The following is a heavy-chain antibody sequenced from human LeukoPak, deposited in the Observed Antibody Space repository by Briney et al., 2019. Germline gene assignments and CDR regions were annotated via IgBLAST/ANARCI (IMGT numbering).Heavy chain of an antibody. CDR2: IYYSGST. V-gene: IGHV4-59*11. D-gene: IGHD3-10*01. CDR3: ARGASFGYYMDV. CDR1: GGSISNHY. Sequence: SETLSLTCTVSGGSISNHYWSWIRQPPGKGLEWIWYIYYSGSTNYNPSLKSRFTISVDTSKNQFSLKMSSVTAADTAVYYCARGASFGYYMDVWGKGTTVTVSS. J-gene: IGHJ6*03.